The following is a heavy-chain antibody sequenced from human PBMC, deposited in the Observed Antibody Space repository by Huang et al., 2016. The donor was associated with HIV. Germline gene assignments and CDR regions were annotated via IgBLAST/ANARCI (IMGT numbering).Heavy chain of an antibody. CDR1: GYSFTRQW. V-gene: IGHV5-51*03. CDR3: ARPPTYSDDGGYYIDAFGV. J-gene: IGHJ3*01. D-gene: IGHD3-22*01. CDR2: IDPGDSDF. Sequence: EVQLVQSGAEMKRPGESLKISCKVSGYSFTRQWIGWVRQMPGKGPEWMGIIDPGDSDFKYSPTFQGQVTISADNSISTAYLQWKSLKVSDTAMYFCARPPTYSDDGGYYIDAFGVWGRGTMVTVS.